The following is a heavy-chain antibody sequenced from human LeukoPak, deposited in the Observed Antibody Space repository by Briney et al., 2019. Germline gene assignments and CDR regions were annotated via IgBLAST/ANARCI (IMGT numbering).Heavy chain of an antibody. D-gene: IGHD3-10*01. CDR3: ARDRPPSGYYYGMDV. V-gene: IGHV1-69*01. CDR2: IIPIFGTA. Sequence: GASVKVSCKASGGTFSSYAISWVRQAPGQGLEWMGGIIPIFGTANYAQKFQGRVTITADESTSTVYMELSSLRSEDTAVYYCARDRPPSGYYYGMDVWGKGTTVTVSS. CDR1: GGTFSSYA. J-gene: IGHJ6*04.